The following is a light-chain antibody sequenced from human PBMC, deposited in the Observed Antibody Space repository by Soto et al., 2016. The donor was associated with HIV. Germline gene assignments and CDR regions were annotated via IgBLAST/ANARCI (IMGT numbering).Light chain of an antibody. CDR2: LGS. Sequence: EIVMTQSPLSLPVTPGEPASISCRSSQSLLHSNGYYYLTWYLQRPGQSPRRLISLGSNRASGVPDRFSGSGSGTDFTLRISRVEPEDVGIYYCMQALQTPLTFSQGTRLEIK. CDR1: QSLLHSNGYYY. V-gene: IGKV2-28*01. CDR3: MQALQTPLT. J-gene: IGKJ5*01.